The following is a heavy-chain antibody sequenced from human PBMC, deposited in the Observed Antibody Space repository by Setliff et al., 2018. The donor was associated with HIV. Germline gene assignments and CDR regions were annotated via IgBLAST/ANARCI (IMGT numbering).Heavy chain of an antibody. CDR1: GYTLNNYA. CDR2: INTKTGYP. V-gene: IGHV7-4-1*02. Sequence: ASVKVSCKASGYTLNNYAMNWVRQAPGQGFEWLGWINTKTGYPTYAQDFTGRLVFSLDTSVNTAFVQISSLKAEDTAVYYCARDGGNGVDYWGQGTLVTVSS. CDR3: ARDGGNGVDY. J-gene: IGHJ4*02. D-gene: IGHD4-4*01.